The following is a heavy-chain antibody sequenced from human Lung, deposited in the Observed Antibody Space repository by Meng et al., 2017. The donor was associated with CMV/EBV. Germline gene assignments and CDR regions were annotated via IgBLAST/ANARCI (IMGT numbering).Heavy chain of an antibody. J-gene: IGHJ4*02. CDR2: VKRSGGST. Sequence: FTSYSVRSMRQAPGRGLDWLGLVKRSGGSTDYAQKLQASVTMTRNTSTSTVYMELSSLCSEDTAVYSCARAPGITGATACGYYFDYWGQGTLVTVSS. V-gene: IGHV1-46*04. CDR3: ARAPGITGATACGYYFDY. CDR1: FTSYS. D-gene: IGHD1-7*01.